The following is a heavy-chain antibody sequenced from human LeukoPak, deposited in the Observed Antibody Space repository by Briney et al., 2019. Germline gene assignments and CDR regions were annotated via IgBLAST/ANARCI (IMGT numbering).Heavy chain of an antibody. CDR2: INHSGST. CDR1: GGSFSGYY. Sequence: SETLSLTCADYGGSFSGYYWSWIRQPPGKGLEWIGEINHSGSTNYNPSLKSRVTISVDTSKNQFSLKLSSVTAADTAVYYCARGRCSGGSCYSGRYFDYWGQGTLVTVSS. CDR3: ARGRCSGGSCYSGRYFDY. D-gene: IGHD2-15*01. V-gene: IGHV4-34*01. J-gene: IGHJ4*02.